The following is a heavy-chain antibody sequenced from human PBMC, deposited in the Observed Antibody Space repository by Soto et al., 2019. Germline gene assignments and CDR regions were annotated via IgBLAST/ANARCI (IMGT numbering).Heavy chain of an antibody. CDR3: AAAPRY. Sequence: SETLSLTCTVSGGSINSYYWSWIRQSPEKGLEWIGYIYGSGSTNYNPSLKSRVTISVDTSKNHFSLSLTSVTAADTAVYYCAAAPRYWGRGTLVT. D-gene: IGHD2-15*01. CDR1: GGSINSYY. V-gene: IGHV4-59*01. J-gene: IGHJ4*02. CDR2: IYGSGST.